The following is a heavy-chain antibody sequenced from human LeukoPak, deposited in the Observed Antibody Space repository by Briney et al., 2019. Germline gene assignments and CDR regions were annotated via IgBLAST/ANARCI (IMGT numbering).Heavy chain of an antibody. CDR3: ARDRYSISSLYDF. V-gene: IGHV1-46*01. CDR2: INPSGGST. J-gene: IGHJ4*02. Sequence: ASVTVSCKASGYTFTSYYIHWVRQAPGQGLEWMGIINPSGGSTTYAQKFQGRVTITRDTPTSTVYMVLSSLRSEDTAVYYCARDRYSISSLYDFWGQGTLVTVSS. CDR1: GYTFTSYY. D-gene: IGHD6-6*01.